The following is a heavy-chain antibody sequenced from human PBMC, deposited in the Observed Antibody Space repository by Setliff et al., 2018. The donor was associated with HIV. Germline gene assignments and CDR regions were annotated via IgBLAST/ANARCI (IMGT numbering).Heavy chain of an antibody. V-gene: IGHV3-15*01. D-gene: IGHD6-13*01. CDR2: IKSKTDGGTT. CDR3: TAALQQQVVRWFDP. J-gene: IGHJ5*02. Sequence: GGSLRLSCAASGFTFSTAWMNWVRQAPGKGLEWVGHIKSKTDGGTTDYAAPVKGRFTISRDDSKNTLYLQMNSLKTEDTAVYYCTAALQQQVVRWFDPWGQGTLVTVSS. CDR1: GFTFSTAW.